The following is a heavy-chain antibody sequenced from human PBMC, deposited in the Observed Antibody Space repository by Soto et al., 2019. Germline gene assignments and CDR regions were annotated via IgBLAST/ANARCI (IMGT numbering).Heavy chain of an antibody. V-gene: IGHV1-46*04. CDR1: GYIFINYY. Sequence: QVQLVQSGAEVKKPGASVKISCKTSGYIFINYYIHWVRQAPGQGLEWVALFNPMSGSTNYAQKWQSRVTVTSDTSTSTVYMELSSLISDDTSVYYSARDLAAADYWGQGTLVTVAS. CDR2: FNPMSGST. CDR3: ARDLAAADY. D-gene: IGHD6-13*01. J-gene: IGHJ4*02.